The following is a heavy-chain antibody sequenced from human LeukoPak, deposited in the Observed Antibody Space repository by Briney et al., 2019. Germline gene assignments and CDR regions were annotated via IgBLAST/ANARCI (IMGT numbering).Heavy chain of an antibody. J-gene: IGHJ5*02. CDR2: IYYSGNT. V-gene: IGHV4-59*01. Sequence: SETLSLTCTVSGGSISSYYWSWIRQSPGKGLEWIGYIYYSGNTNYNPSLKSRVNISVDTSKNQFSLKLSSVTASDTAVYYCARGPPGGQFDPWGQGTLVTVSS. CDR1: GGSISSYY. D-gene: IGHD3-10*01. CDR3: ARGPPGGQFDP.